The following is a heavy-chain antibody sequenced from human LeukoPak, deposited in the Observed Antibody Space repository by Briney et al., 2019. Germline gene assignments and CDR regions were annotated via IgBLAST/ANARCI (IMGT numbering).Heavy chain of an antibody. CDR3: AKDLVDTAMVATFDY. CDR1: GFTISSYW. D-gene: IGHD5-18*01. CDR2: INPAGSVT. J-gene: IGHJ4*02. V-gene: IGHV3-74*01. Sequence: GGSLRLSCSASGFTISSYWMHWVRQAPGKGLVWVARINPAGSVTNHADSVRGRFTISRDTATNTLYLEMNSLRAEDTAVYYCAKDLVDTAMVATFDYWGQGTLVTVSS.